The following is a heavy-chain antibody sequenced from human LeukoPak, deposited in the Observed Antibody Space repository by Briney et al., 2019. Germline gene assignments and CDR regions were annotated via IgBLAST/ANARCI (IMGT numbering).Heavy chain of an antibody. CDR3: ARPTSGTYVDY. Sequence: PAGSLRLSCAASGFTFSSYSMNWVRQAPGKGLEWVSCISSSGTYIYYADSVKGRFTISRDTSENRLHLQMSSLTADDTGMYYCARPTSGTYVDYWGQGTLVSVSS. J-gene: IGHJ4*02. CDR2: ISSSGTYI. D-gene: IGHD1-26*01. CDR1: GFTFSSYS. V-gene: IGHV3-21*04.